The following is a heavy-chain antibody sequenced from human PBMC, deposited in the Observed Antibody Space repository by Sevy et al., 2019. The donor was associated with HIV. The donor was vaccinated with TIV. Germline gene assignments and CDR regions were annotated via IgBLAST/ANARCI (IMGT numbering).Heavy chain of an antibody. J-gene: IGHJ4*02. CDR2: IYSGGST. V-gene: IGHV3-53*01. D-gene: IGHD2-15*01. CDR3: ARFSGGSKGTPFDY. CDR1: GFTVNTNY. Sequence: GGSLRLSCTASGFTVNTNYMSWVRQAPEKGLEWVSVIYSGGSTYYADSVKGRFTISRDNSKNTVYLQMNSLRAEDTAVYYCARFSGGSKGTPFDYWGQGTLVTVSS.